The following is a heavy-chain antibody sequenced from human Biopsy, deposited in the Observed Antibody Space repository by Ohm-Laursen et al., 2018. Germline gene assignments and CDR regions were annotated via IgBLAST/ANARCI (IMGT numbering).Heavy chain of an antibody. J-gene: IGHJ4*02. CDR2: IHYSGNT. V-gene: IGHV4-31*02. CDR3: TRAGGGKIYGL. Sequence: QTLSLTCAVFGFSISSGYYWTWIRQHPGTGLEWIGYIHYSGNTLYNPSLKSRLTISVDTSRNQFSLKLTSVTAADTALYYCTRAGGGKIYGLWGQGTLVTVSS. D-gene: IGHD3-16*01. CDR1: GFSISSGYY.